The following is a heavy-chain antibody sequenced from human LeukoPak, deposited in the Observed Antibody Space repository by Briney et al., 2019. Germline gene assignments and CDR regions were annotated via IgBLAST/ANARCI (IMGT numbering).Heavy chain of an antibody. CDR2: IYYSGST. V-gene: IGHV4-59*01. Sequence: PSETLSLTCTVSGGSISSYYWSWIRQPSGKGLEWIGYIYYSGSTNYNPSLKSRVTISVDTSKNQFSLKLSSVTAADTAVYYCAREIVVVPAATRNYNWFDPWGQGTLVTVSS. D-gene: IGHD2-2*01. CDR3: AREIVVVPAATRNYNWFDP. J-gene: IGHJ5*02. CDR1: GGSISSYY.